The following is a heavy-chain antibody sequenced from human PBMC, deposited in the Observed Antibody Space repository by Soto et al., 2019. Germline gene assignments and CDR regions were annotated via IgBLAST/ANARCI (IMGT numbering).Heavy chain of an antibody. J-gene: IGHJ4*02. Sequence: QVQLQESGPGLVKPSQTLSLTCTVSGGSISSGGYYWSWIRQHPGKGLEWIGYIYYSGSTYYNPSLESRVTISVDTSNNQFSPKLGSVTAADTAVYYCAITGNVDTAMVFDYWGQGTLVTVSS. CDR3: AITGNVDTAMVFDY. CDR1: GGSISSGGYY. V-gene: IGHV4-31*03. CDR2: IYYSGST. D-gene: IGHD5-18*01.